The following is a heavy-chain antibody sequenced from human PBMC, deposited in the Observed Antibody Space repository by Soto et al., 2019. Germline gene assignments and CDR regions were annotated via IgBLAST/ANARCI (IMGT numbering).Heavy chain of an antibody. V-gene: IGHV5-51*01. D-gene: IGHD3-16*01. J-gene: IGHJ6*02. CDR1: GYTFTDYW. Sequence: GESLKISCKGSGYTFTDYWIGWVRQLPGKGLEWMGIIYPGDSDTRYSPSFQGRVTITVDKSTNTAYLQWNTLRASDTAMYYCARNISNLGYYSYAMDVWGQGTQVTVSS. CDR2: IYPGDSDT. CDR3: ARNISNLGYYSYAMDV.